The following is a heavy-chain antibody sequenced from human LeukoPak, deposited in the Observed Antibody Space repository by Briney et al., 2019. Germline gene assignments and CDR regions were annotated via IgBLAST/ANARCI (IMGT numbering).Heavy chain of an antibody. CDR2: INPDGSAI. V-gene: IGHV3-11*01. D-gene: IGHD1-1*01. J-gene: IGHJ6*02. Sequence: GGSLRLSCAASGFTFSTYYMSWVRQAPEMGLEWVSYINPDGSAIFYADSVRGRFTISRDNARNSLYLQMNTLRAEDTAVYYFARGHWRSEVWGQGAPVTVSS. CDR3: ARGHWRSEV. CDR1: GFTFSTYY.